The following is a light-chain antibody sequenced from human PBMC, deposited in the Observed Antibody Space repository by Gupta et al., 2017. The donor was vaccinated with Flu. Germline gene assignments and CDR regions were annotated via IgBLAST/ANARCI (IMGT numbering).Light chain of an antibody. CDR2: RNN. CDR1: SSNIGSNY. V-gene: IGLV1-47*01. CDR3: AAWDDSLSGPV. J-gene: IGLJ3*02. Sequence: QSVLTQPPSASGPPGQRVTVPCSGSSSNIGSNYVYWYQQLPGTAPKLLIYRNNQRPSGVPDRFSGSNSGTSASLAISGLRSEDEADYYCAAWDDSLSGPVFGGGTKLTVL.